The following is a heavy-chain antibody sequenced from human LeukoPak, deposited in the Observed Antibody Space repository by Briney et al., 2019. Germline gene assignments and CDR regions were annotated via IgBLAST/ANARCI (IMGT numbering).Heavy chain of an antibody. V-gene: IGHV3-7*01. CDR1: GFTFSSYW. CDR2: IKQDGSEK. CDR3: ASDRYYDFWSGYYTPVYGFDL. D-gene: IGHD3-3*01. J-gene: IGHJ5*02. Sequence: GGSLRLSCAASGFTFSSYWMSWVRQAPGKGLEWVANIKQDGSEKYYVDCVKARFTVSRDNAKNSLYLQMNSLRAEDTAVYYCASDRYYDFWSGYYTPVYGFDLWGQGTLVTVSS.